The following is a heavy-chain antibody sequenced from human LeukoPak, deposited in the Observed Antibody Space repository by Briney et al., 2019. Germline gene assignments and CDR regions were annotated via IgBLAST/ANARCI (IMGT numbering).Heavy chain of an antibody. J-gene: IGHJ4*02. CDR2: ISSSSSYI. D-gene: IGHD3-10*01. V-gene: IGHV3-21*01. Sequence: GGSLRLSCAASGLTCSSYSMNWVRQAPGKGLEWVSSISSSSSYIYYADSVKGRFTISRDNAKNSLYLQMNSLRAEDTAVYYCSRGVRYYGSGSYYLDYWGQGTLVTVSS. CDR1: GLTCSSYS. CDR3: SRGVRYYGSGSYYLDY.